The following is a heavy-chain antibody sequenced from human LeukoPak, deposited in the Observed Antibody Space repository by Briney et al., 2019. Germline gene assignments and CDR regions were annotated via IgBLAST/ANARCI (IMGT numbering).Heavy chain of an antibody. D-gene: IGHD2-15*01. CDR1: GFTLSTYA. Sequence: GGSLRLSCAASGFTLSTYAMSWVRQTPGKGLEWVAATSSSDAGTYHADSVRGRFTISRDNSKNTLYLQMNSLRAEDAAVYYCTKASAERCLGAFCYPFDHWGQGTLVTVSS. J-gene: IGHJ4*02. CDR2: TSSSDAGT. CDR3: TKASAERCLGAFCYPFDH. V-gene: IGHV3-23*01.